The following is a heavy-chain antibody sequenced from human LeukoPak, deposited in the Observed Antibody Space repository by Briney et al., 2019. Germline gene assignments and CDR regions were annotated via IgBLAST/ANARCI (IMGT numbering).Heavy chain of an antibody. V-gene: IGHV3-20*04. CDR2: INWSGANT. J-gene: IGHJ4*02. Sequence: AGSLRLSCAASGFTFDYYGMTWLRQAPGNELKWVSGINWSGANTGYADSVKGRFTISRDNAKNSLYLQMNSLRAEDTALYYCARVASNYDFDYWGQGTLVTVSS. CDR3: ARVASNYDFDY. D-gene: IGHD4-11*01. CDR1: GFTFDYYG.